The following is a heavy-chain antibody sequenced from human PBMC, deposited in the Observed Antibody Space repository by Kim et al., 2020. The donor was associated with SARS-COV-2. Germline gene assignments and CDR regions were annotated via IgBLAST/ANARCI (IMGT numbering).Heavy chain of an antibody. J-gene: IGHJ4*02. CDR2: INISGST. CDR3: SRGRTYSYDGGGFNY. Sequence: SETLSLTCAVSGGSFSGYYWSWIRQPPGKGLEWVGEINISGSTNYNPSFKSRVTISVATSTTQFSLTLRPVTAADTAASYCSRGRTYSYDGGGFNYWGPG. D-gene: IGHD3-22*01. V-gene: IGHV4-34*01. CDR1: GGSFSGYY.